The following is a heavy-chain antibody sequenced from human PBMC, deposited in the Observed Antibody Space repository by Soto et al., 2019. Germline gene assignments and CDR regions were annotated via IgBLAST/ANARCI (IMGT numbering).Heavy chain of an antibody. CDR1: GFTFSSYG. J-gene: IGHJ4*02. D-gene: IGHD2-15*01. CDR3: AKEKDPAGLDY. V-gene: IGHV3-30*18. Sequence: GGSLRLSCAASGFTFSSYGMHWVRQAPGKGLEWVAVISYDGSNKYYEDSVKGRFTISRDNSKNTLYLQMNSLKTEDTAVYYCAKEKDPAGLDYWGQGTLVTVSS. CDR2: ISYDGSNK.